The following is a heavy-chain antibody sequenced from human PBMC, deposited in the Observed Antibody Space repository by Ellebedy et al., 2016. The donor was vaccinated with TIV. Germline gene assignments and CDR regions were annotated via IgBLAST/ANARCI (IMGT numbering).Heavy chain of an antibody. CDR3: ARQGDFYASGNFPYFDS. V-gene: IGHV4-39*01. CDR2: VYYSGLT. Sequence: SETLSLTCSVSGGSISSSSYYWAWIRQPPGTGLEWIGSVYYSGLTYYNPSLEGRVTISIDTSQNHFSLKLNSVTAADTAVYYCARQGDFYASGNFPYFDSWGHGTVVTVSS. CDR1: GGSISSSSYY. J-gene: IGHJ4*01. D-gene: IGHD2/OR15-2a*01.